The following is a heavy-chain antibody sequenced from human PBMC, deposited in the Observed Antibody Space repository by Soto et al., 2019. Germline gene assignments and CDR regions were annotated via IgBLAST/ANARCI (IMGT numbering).Heavy chain of an antibody. V-gene: IGHV1-69*13. J-gene: IGHJ6*02. CDR1: GGTFSSYA. CDR3: VRDQGYCSSTSCGRYGMDV. D-gene: IGHD2-2*01. CDR2: IIPIFGTA. Sequence: GASVKVSCKASGGTFSSYAISWVRQAPGQGLEWMGGIIPIFGTANYAQKFQGRVTITADESTSTAYMELSSLRSEDTAVYYCVRDQGYCSSTSCGRYGMDVWGQGTTVTVSS.